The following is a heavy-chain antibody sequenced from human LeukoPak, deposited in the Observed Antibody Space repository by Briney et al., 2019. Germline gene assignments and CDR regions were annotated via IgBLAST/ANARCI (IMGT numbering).Heavy chain of an antibody. Sequence: GGSLRLSCAASGFTFSSHNMNWVRQAPGKGLEWISFINFKSEDIRYADSVEGRFIISRDNARKSLYLHMNSLRAEDTAVYYCAKGALEWLLGGGYFDYWGQGTLVTVSS. CDR1: GFTFSSHN. V-gene: IGHV3-48*01. J-gene: IGHJ4*02. CDR2: INFKSEDI. CDR3: AKGALEWLLGGGYFDY. D-gene: IGHD3-3*01.